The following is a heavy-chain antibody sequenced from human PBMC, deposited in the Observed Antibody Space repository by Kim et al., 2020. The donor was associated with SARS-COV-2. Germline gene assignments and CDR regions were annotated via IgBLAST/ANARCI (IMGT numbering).Heavy chain of an antibody. CDR1: GGSFSGYY. CDR3: ANLRRGKSSTSSPHY. D-gene: IGHD2-2*01. CDR2: INHSGST. V-gene: IGHV4-34*01. J-gene: IGHJ4*02. Sequence: SETLSLTCAVYGGSFSGYYWSWIRQPPGKGLEWIGEINHSGSTNYNPSLKSRVTISVATSKNQFSLKLSSVTAADTAVSYFANLRRGKSSTSSPHYWGQGTLVTVSS.